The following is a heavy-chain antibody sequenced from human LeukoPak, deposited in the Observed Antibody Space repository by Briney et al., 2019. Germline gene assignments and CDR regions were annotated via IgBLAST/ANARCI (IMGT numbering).Heavy chain of an antibody. CDR1: GFTFSSHE. Sequence: GGSLRLYCAASGFTFSSHELNWVRQAPGKGLEWVSYISSSGTTTFYADSVKGRFAISRDNAKNSLFLQMDSLRVGDTAVYYCTDYNADYWGQGTLVTVSS. J-gene: IGHJ4*02. D-gene: IGHD4-11*01. CDR3: TDYNADY. V-gene: IGHV3-48*03. CDR2: ISSSGTTT.